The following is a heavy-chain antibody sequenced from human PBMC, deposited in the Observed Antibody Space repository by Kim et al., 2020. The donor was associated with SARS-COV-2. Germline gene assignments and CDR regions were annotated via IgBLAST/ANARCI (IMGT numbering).Heavy chain of an antibody. CDR1: GFTFSSYA. CDR3: AKDLGVEMATGPGAFDI. D-gene: IGHD5-12*01. V-gene: IGHV3-23*01. J-gene: IGHJ3*02. Sequence: GGSLRLSCAASGFTFSSYAMSWVRQAPGKGLEWVSAISGSGGSTYYADSVKGRFTISRDNSKNTLYLQMNSLRAEDTAVYYCAKDLGVEMATGPGAFDIWGQGTMVTVSS. CDR2: ISGSGGST.